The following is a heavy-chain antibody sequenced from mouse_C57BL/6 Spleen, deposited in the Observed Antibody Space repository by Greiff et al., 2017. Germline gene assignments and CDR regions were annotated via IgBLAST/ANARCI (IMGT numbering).Heavy chain of an antibody. Sequence: DVQLQESGPGLVKPSQSLSLTCSVTGYSITSGYYWNWIRQFPGNKLEWMGYISYDGSNNYNPSLKNRISITRDTSKNQFFLKLNSVTTEDTATYYCARNYYGSSPDWFAYWGQGTLVTVSA. CDR1: GYSITSGYY. D-gene: IGHD1-1*01. CDR3: ARNYYGSSPDWFAY. CDR2: ISYDGSN. V-gene: IGHV3-6*01. J-gene: IGHJ3*01.